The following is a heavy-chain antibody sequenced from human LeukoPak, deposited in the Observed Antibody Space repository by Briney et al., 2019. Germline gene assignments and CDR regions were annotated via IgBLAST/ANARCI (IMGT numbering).Heavy chain of an antibody. Sequence: SETLSLTCTVSGGSISSSSYYWGWIRQPPGKGLEWIGGIYYSGSTYYNPSLKSRVTISVDTSKNQFSLKLSSVTAADTAVYYCARHDSSGYYSYYYYMDVWGKGTTVTVSS. CDR3: ARHDSSGYYSYYYYMDV. J-gene: IGHJ6*03. CDR2: IYYSGST. D-gene: IGHD3-22*01. CDR1: GGSISSSSYY. V-gene: IGHV4-39*07.